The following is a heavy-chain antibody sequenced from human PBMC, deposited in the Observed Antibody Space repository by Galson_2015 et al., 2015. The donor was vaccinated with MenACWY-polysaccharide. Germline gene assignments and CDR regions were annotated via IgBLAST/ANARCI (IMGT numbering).Heavy chain of an antibody. V-gene: IGHV4-39*01. Sequence: VSGGSISSINYYWGWIRQPPGKGLQWIGSIYYSGRTYYNPSLKSQITISVDTSKNQFSLQLSSVTAADTAVYYCARLGVVVIPAADKLYWFDPWGQGTLVTVSS. CDR1: GGSISSINYY. CDR3: ARLGVVVIPAADKLYWFDP. D-gene: IGHD2-2*01. CDR2: IYYSGRT. J-gene: IGHJ5*02.